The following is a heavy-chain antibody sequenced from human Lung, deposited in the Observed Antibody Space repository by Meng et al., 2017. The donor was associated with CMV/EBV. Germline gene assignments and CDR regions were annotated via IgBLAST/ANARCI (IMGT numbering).Heavy chain of an antibody. CDR3: ARADSSSAEDVDI. V-gene: IGHV3-74*01. CDR1: GFTFSSYW. CDR2: ISSDGSST. Sequence: GESLKISCAASGFTFSSYWMHWVRQAPGKGLLWVSRISSDGSSTSYEDSVKGRLTSSRDSAKNTLNLQINSLRAEDTAVYYCARADSSSAEDVDIWGQGTMVTVSS. J-gene: IGHJ3*02. D-gene: IGHD6-13*01.